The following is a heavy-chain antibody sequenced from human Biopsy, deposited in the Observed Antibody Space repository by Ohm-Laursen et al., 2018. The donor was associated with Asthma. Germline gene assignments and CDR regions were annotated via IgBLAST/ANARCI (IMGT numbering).Heavy chain of an antibody. CDR1: GDSFSNYA. J-gene: IGHJ6*02. D-gene: IGHD5-12*01. CDR2: LIPVLGTP. CDR3: ARGYSGSDRIVYYYSGLEV. V-gene: IGHV1-69*13. Sequence: ASVKVSCKASGDSFSNYAISWVRQAPGQGLEWMGGLIPVLGTPDHAQMFEGRVTITADESTSTAYMELSSLSSEDTAVYYCARGYSGSDRIVYYYSGLEVWGQGSTVTVSS.